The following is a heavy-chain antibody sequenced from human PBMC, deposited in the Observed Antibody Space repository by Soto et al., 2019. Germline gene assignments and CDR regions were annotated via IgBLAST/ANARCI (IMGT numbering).Heavy chain of an antibody. D-gene: IGHD1-1*01. V-gene: IGHV4-39*01. Sequence: SETLSLTCTVSGGSISSSSYYWGWTRQPPGKGLEWIGSIYYSGSTYYNPSLKSRVTISVDTSKNQFSLKLSSVTAADTAVYYCARRSQPYYYYYYMDVWGKGTTVTVSS. CDR1: GGSISSSSYY. CDR3: ARRSQPYYYYYYMDV. CDR2: IYYSGST. J-gene: IGHJ6*03.